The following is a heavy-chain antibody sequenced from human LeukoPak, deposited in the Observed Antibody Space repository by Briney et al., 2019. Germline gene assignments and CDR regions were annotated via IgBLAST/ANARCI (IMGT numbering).Heavy chain of an antibody. V-gene: IGHV4-39*07. Sequence: SETLSLTCTVSGDSISSSTYYWGWIRQPPGKGLEWIGTFYYTGSTYYNPSLKSRVTISVDTSENQFSLRLTSVTAADTAVYFCARNLYDSSGSMGIYTFDYCGQGTLVTVSS. CDR2: FYYTGST. CDR1: GDSISSSTYY. J-gene: IGHJ4*02. D-gene: IGHD3-22*01. CDR3: ARNLYDSSGSMGIYTFDY.